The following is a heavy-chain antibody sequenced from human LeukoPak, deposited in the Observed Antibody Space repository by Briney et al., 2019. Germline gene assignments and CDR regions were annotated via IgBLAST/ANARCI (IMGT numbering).Heavy chain of an antibody. Sequence: GGSLRLSCAASGFTVSSNYMSWVRQAPGKGLEWVSVIYSGGSTYYADSVKGRFTISRDSSKNTLYLQMNSLRGEDTAVYYCARGHGSGDQQQLVRGLWDRRRQYYYYGMDVWGQGTTVTVSS. CDR3: ARGHGSGDQQQLVRGLWDRRRQYYYYGMDV. CDR1: GFTVSSNY. CDR2: IYSGGST. J-gene: IGHJ6*02. V-gene: IGHV3-66*02. D-gene: IGHD6-13*01.